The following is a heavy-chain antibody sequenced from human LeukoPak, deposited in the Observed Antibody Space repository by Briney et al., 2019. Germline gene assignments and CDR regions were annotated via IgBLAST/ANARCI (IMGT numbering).Heavy chain of an antibody. D-gene: IGHD3-16*01. CDR2: IYYSGST. V-gene: IGHV4-59*08. Sequence: SETLSLTCTVSGGSISSYYWSWIRQPPGKGLEWIGYIYYSGSTYYNPSLKSRVTISVDTSKNQFSLKLSSVTAADTAVYYCARRGRLGAYYFDYWGQGTLVTVSS. CDR1: GGSISSYY. J-gene: IGHJ4*02. CDR3: ARRGRLGAYYFDY.